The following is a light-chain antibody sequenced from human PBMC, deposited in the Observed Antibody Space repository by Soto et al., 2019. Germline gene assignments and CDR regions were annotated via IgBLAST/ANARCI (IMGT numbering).Light chain of an antibody. J-gene: IGKJ4*01. CDR2: HAS. CDR1: QGIAKY. CDR3: QQSDNRPLT. V-gene: IGKV1-33*01. Sequence: DTQMTQSPSSLSASVGDRVTITCQASQGIAKYLHWYQQKPGKAPKLLIYHASNLQTGVPSRFSGSGSGTDFTFTINSLQPEDIASYYCQQSDNRPLTFGGGTKVEI.